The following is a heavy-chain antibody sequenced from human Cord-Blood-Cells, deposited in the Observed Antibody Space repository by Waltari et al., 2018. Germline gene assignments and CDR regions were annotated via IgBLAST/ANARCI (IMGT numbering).Heavy chain of an antibody. CDR1: GGSFSGYY. CDR3: ARGAGGMDV. CDR2: INHSGTT. D-gene: IGHD3-10*01. V-gene: IGHV4-34*01. Sequence: QVQLQQWGAGLLKPSETLSLTCAVYGGSFSGYYWSWIRQPPGKGLEWIGEINHSGTTTYTPPLKSRVTISVDTSKNQFSLKLSSVPAADTAVYYCARGAGGMDVWGQGTTVTVSS. J-gene: IGHJ6*02.